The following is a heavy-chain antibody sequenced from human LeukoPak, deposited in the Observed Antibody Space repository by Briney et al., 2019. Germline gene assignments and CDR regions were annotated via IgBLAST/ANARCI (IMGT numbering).Heavy chain of an antibody. Sequence: PGGSLRLSCAASGFTFSSYAMTWVRQAPGRGQEWVSATSGSGDKTYYADSVQDRFTISRDNSKNTLYLQMNSLRPEDTAVYYCAKALSQQLVRYSQAWGQGTLVTVSS. CDR3: AKALSQQLVRYSQA. D-gene: IGHD6-13*01. J-gene: IGHJ1*01. CDR1: GFTFSSYA. CDR2: TSGSGDKT. V-gene: IGHV3-23*01.